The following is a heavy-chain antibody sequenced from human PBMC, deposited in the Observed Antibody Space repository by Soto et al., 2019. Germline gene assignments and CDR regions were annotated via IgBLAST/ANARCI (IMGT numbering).Heavy chain of an antibody. V-gene: IGHV3-7*01. CDR3: ARDTTQKGYCSSTSCYAFDI. CDR1: GFTFSRYW. J-gene: IGHJ3*02. CDR2: IKQDGSEK. D-gene: IGHD2-2*01. Sequence: GGSLRLSCAASGFTFSRYWMSWVRQAPGKGLEWVANIKQDGSEKCYVDSVKGRFTISRDKAKNSLYLQMNSLRAEDTAVYYCARDTTQKGYCSSTSCYAFDIWGQGTMVTVSS.